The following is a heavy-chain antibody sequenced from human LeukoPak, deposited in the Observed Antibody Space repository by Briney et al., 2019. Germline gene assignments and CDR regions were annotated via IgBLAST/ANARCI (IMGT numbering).Heavy chain of an antibody. CDR1: GFTVSSNY. CDR3: ARVSVAGTFDY. CDR2: IYSDGST. V-gene: IGHV3-53*01. J-gene: IGHJ4*02. Sequence: GGSLRLSCAASGFTVSSNYMSWVRQAPGKGLEWVSVIYSDGSTYFADSVKGRFTISRDNSKNTLYLQMNSLRAEDTAVYYCARVSVAGTFDYWGQGTLVTVSS. D-gene: IGHD6-19*01.